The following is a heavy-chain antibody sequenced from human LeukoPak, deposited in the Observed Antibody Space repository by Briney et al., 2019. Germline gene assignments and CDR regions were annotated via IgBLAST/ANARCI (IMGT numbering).Heavy chain of an antibody. CDR3: ARDDGGVYSSSSPYYFDC. V-gene: IGHV1-2*02. CDR2: INPNSGAT. J-gene: IGHJ4*02. CDR1: GYTFTGYY. D-gene: IGHD6-6*01. Sequence: GASVKVSCKASGYTFTGYYIHWVRQAPGQGLEWMGWINPNSGATNYGQNFQGRVTMTRDTSISTAYMELSRLRSDDTAVYYCARDDGGVYSSSSPYYFDCWGQGTLVTVSS.